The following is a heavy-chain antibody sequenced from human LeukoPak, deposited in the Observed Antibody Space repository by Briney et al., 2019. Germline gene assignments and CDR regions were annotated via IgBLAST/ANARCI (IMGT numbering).Heavy chain of an antibody. Sequence: SETLSFTCTVSGGSISTYYWSWIRQPPGRGLGWIGYIYFTGSTNDNPSLQSRVTISVDTSKNQFSLKLTSVTAADTAVYYCASHCASGTCAFDIWGPGTMVTVSS. J-gene: IGHJ3*02. V-gene: IGHV4-59*08. D-gene: IGHD6-13*01. CDR3: ASHCASGTCAFDI. CDR1: GGSISTYY. CDR2: IYFTGST.